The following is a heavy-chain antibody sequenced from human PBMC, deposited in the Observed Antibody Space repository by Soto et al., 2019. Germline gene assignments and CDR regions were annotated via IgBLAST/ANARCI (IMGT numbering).Heavy chain of an antibody. V-gene: IGHV4-39*01. D-gene: IGHD1-1*01. J-gene: IGHJ4*02. CDR3: ARIRWNDLTFDY. CDR2: IYYSGST. CDR1: GGSISSSSYY. Sequence: SETLSLTCTVSGGSISSSSYYWGWIRQPPGKGLEWIGSIYYSGSTYYNPSLKSRVTISVDTSKNQFSLKLSSVTAADTAVYYCARIRWNDLTFDYWGQGTLVTVSS.